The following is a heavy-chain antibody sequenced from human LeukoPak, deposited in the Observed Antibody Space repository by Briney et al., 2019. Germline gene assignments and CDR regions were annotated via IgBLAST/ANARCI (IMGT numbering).Heavy chain of an antibody. CDR3: ARQRRRGLWVGDAFDI. CDR2: IYHSWST. J-gene: IGHJ3*02. D-gene: IGHD6-25*01. V-gene: IGHV4-4*02. Sequence: SETLSLTCAVYGGSISSSNWWSWVRQPPGKGLEWIGAIYHSWSTNYNPSLKSRVTISVDKSKNQFSLKLSSVTAADTAVYYCARQRRRGLWVGDAFDIWGQGTMVTVSS. CDR1: GGSISSSNW.